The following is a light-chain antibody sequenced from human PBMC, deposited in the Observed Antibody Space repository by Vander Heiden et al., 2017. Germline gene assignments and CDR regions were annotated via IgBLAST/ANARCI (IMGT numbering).Light chain of an antibody. CDR1: QSVLSSSNNKNY. CDR3: QHYFSPPWT. V-gene: IGKV4-1*01. CDR2: WAS. Sequence: DIVMTQSPDSLAVSLGERATINCKSSQSVLSSSNNKNYLAWYQQKPGQPPKLLIYWASTRESGVPDRFSGSGSGTDFTLTISGLQAEDVAVYYCQHYFSPPWTLGQGTKVEIK. J-gene: IGKJ1*01.